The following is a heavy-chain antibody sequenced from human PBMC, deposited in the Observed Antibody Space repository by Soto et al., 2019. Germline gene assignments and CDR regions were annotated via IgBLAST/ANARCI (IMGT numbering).Heavy chain of an antibody. CDR2: IYYSGST. Sequence: KPSETLSLTCTVSGGSISSGGYYWSWIRQHPGKGLEWIGYIYYSGSTYYNPSLKRRVTISVDRSKNQFSLKLSSVTAADTAVYYCARGLLKAIFGVVGVWGKGTTVTVSS. V-gene: IGHV4-31*03. CDR1: GGSISSGGYY. J-gene: IGHJ6*04. CDR3: ARGLLKAIFGVVGV. D-gene: IGHD3-3*01.